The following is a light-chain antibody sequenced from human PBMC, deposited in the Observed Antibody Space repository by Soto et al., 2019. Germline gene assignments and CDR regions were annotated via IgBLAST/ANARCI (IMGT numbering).Light chain of an antibody. J-gene: IGKJ1*01. Sequence: EIVLTQSPGTLSLSPGERATLSCRVSQSVSSSYLAWYQQKPGQSPRLLIYGASSRATSIPDRFSGSGSWTDLTLTISRLEPEDFAVYYCQQYDSAPVTFGQGTKVEIK. CDR2: GAS. CDR1: QSVSSSY. V-gene: IGKV3-20*01. CDR3: QQYDSAPVT.